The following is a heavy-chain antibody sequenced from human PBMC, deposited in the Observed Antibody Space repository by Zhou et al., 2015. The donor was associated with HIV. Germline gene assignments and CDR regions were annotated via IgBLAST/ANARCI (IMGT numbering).Heavy chain of an antibody. CDR3: ARGPCSGGSCYAPLPPTRVGMDV. Sequence: QVQLVQSGAEVKKPGSSVKVSCKASGGTFSSYAISWVRQAPGQGLEWMGGIIPIFGTANYAQKFQGRVTITADESTSTAYMELSSLRSEDTAVYYCARGPCSGGSCYAPLPPTRVGMDVWGQGTTVTVSS. J-gene: IGHJ6*02. V-gene: IGHV1-69*12. CDR2: IIPIFGTA. D-gene: IGHD2-15*01. CDR1: GGTFSSYA.